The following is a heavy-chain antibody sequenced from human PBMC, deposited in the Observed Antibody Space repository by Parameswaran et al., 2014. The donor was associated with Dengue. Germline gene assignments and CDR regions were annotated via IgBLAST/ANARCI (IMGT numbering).Heavy chain of an antibody. J-gene: IGHJ6*02. CDR2: ISSSSSYI. CDR3: ARLLNFDWLSDYYYYYGMDV. V-gene: IGHV3-21*01. Sequence: VRQAPGKGLEWVSSISSSSSYIYYADSVKGRFTISRDNAKNSLYLQMNSLRAEDTAVYYCARLLNFDWLSDYYYYYGMDVWGQGTTVTVSS. D-gene: IGHD3-9*01.